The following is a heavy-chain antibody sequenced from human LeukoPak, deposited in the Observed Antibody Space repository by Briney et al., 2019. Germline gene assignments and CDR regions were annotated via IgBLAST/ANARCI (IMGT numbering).Heavy chain of an antibody. CDR3: ARVKFWELPTFDY. CDR2: INHSGST. J-gene: IGHJ4*02. CDR1: GGSFSGYY. Sequence: SETLSLTCAVYGGSFSGYYWSWIRQPPGKGLEWIGEINHSGSTNYNPSLKSRVTISVDTSKNQLSLKLSSVTAADTAVYYCARVKFWELPTFDYWGREPWSPSPQ. V-gene: IGHV4-34*01. D-gene: IGHD1-26*01.